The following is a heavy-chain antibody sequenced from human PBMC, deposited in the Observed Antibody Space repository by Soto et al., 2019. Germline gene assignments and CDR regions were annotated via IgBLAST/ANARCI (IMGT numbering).Heavy chain of an antibody. D-gene: IGHD3-10*01. CDR3: AIHFQTSSKILRVRGVPPNLFDY. Sequence: EVQLVESGGGLVQPGGSLRLSCAASGFTFSSYEMNWVRQAPGKGLEWVSYISSSGSTIYYAYSVKGRFTISRDNAKNSLYLQMNSLRAEDTAVYYCAIHFQTSSKILRVRGVPPNLFDYWGQGTLVTVSS. J-gene: IGHJ4*02. CDR2: ISSSGSTI. V-gene: IGHV3-48*03. CDR1: GFTFSSYE.